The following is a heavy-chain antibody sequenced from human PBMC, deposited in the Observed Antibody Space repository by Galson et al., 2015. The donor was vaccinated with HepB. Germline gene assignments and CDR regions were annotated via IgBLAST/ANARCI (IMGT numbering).Heavy chain of an antibody. V-gene: IGHV3-21*01. D-gene: IGHD3-9*01. Sequence: SLRLSCAASGFTFSSYSMNWVRQAPGKGLEWVSSISSSSSYIYYADSVKGRFTISRDNAKNSLYLQMNSLRAEDTAVYYCARDSYPFYDILTGYYFDYWGQGTLVTVSS. CDR3: ARDSYPFYDILTGYYFDY. CDR2: ISSSSSYI. CDR1: GFTFSSYS. J-gene: IGHJ4*02.